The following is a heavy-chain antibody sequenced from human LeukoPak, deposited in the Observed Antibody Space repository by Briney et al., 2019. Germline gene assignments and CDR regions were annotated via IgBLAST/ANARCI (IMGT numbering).Heavy chain of an antibody. V-gene: IGHV3-21*01. CDR1: GFTFSSYS. CDR2: ISSSSSYI. D-gene: IGHD4-17*01. CDR3: ARADYGDYGVDY. Sequence: GGSLRLSCAASGFTFSSYSMNWVRQAPGKGLEWVSSISSSSSYIYYADSVKGRFTISRDNAKNSLYLQMNSPRAEDTAVYYCARADYGDYGVDYWGQGTLVTVSS. J-gene: IGHJ4*02.